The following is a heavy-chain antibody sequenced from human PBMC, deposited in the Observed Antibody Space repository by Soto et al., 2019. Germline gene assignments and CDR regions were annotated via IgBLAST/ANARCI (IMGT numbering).Heavy chain of an antibody. CDR3: GKDTLDCSGGDCPLYYYYGMDV. Sequence: QVQLVESGGGVVQPGRSLRLSCATSGFTFRSYGMHWVHQAPGKGLEWLAVISNDGNKKFFADSMKGRLTLSRDNARNTVYLQINSLRAEDTAVYFCGKDTLDCSGGDCPLYYYYGMDVWGQGTTVAVSS. J-gene: IGHJ6*02. CDR2: ISNDGNKK. V-gene: IGHV3-30*18. D-gene: IGHD2-21*02. CDR1: GFTFRSYG.